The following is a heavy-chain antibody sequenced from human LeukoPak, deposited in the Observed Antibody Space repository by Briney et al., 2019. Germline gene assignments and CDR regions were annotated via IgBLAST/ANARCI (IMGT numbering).Heavy chain of an antibody. J-gene: IGHJ4*02. V-gene: IGHV1-2*02. Sequence: ASVKVPCKASGYTFTGYYMHWVRQAPGQGLEWMGWINPNSGGTNYAQKFQGRVTMTRDTSISTAYMELSRLRSDDTAVYYCARVPIAARHFDYWGQGTLVTVSS. CDR2: INPNSGGT. CDR1: GYTFTGYY. D-gene: IGHD6-6*01. CDR3: ARVPIAARHFDY.